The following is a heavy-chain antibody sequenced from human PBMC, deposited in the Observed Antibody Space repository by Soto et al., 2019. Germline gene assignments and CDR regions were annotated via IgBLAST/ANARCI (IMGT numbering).Heavy chain of an antibody. CDR2: ISSSGSTI. V-gene: IGHV3-11*01. CDR3: ARAGEGPPNDY. CDR1: GFTFSDYY. J-gene: IGHJ4*02. Sequence: GRSLRLSGAASGFTFSDYYMRWIRQAPGKGLEWVSYISSSGSTIYYADSVKGRFTISRDNAKNSLYLQMNSLRAEDTAVYYCARAGEGPPNDYWGQGTLVTVSS.